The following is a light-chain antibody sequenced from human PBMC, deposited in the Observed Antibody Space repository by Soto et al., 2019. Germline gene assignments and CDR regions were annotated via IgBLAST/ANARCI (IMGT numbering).Light chain of an antibody. CDR1: QSVSSN. Sequence: EIVMTQSPATLSVSPGERATLSCRASQSVSSNLAWYQQKPGQPPRLLIYGASTRATGIPARFSGGGSGTDFTLTISRLEPEDFAVYYCQQYGSSGTFGQGTKVDIK. CDR2: GAS. CDR3: QQYGSSGT. J-gene: IGKJ1*01. V-gene: IGKV3-15*01.